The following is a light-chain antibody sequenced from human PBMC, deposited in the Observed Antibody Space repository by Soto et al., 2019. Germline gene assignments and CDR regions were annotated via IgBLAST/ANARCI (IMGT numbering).Light chain of an antibody. CDR1: SSDVGGYNY. J-gene: IGLJ1*01. CDR2: DIS. V-gene: IGLV2-11*01. Sequence: YVLSHPRSLAGSPGQSVPISCTVTSSDVGGYNYVSWYQEQPGKAPKLMIYDISKRPSGVPDRFSGSKSGNTASLTISGLQAEDEADYYCCSYAGSYSYVFGTGTKVTVL. CDR3: CSYAGSYSYV.